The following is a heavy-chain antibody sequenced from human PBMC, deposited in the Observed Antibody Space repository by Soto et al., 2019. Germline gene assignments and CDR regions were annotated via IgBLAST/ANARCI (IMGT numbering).Heavy chain of an antibody. D-gene: IGHD6-6*01. CDR2: INHSGST. J-gene: IGHJ6*02. Sequence: PSETLSLTCAVYGGSFSGYYWSWIRQPPGKGLEWIGEINHSGSTNYNPSLKSRVTISVDTSKNQFSLKLSSVTAADTAVYYCARGGHISSYGYYYYYYGMDVWSQGTTVTVSS. V-gene: IGHV4-34*01. CDR1: GGSFSGYY. CDR3: ARGGHISSYGYYYYYYGMDV.